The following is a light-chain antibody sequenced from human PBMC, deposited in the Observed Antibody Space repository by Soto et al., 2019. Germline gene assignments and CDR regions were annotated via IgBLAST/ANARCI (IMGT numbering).Light chain of an antibody. CDR3: VSFAGGTYV. CDR1: TSNIGSNT. V-gene: IGLV2-8*01. Sequence: QSVLTQPPSASGTAGQRVTISCSGSTSNIGSNTVSWYQQHPGKAPKLMVYDVNRRPPGVPDRFFGSKSGNTASLTVSGLQAEDEADYYCVSFAGGTYVFGTGTKVTVL. CDR2: DVN. J-gene: IGLJ1*01.